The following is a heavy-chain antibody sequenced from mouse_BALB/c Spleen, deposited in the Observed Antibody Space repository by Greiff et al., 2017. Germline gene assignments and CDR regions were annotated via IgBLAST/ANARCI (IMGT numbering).Heavy chain of an antibody. CDR3: ARVYGNYVGAMDY. D-gene: IGHD2-10*02. V-gene: IGHV5-6-5*01. Sequence: EVQLVESGGGLVKPGGSLKLSCAASGFTFSSYAMSWVRQTPEKRLEWVASISSGGSTYYPDSVKGRFTISRDNARNILYLQMSSLRSEDTAMYYCARVYGNYVGAMDYWGQGTSVTVSS. J-gene: IGHJ4*01. CDR2: ISSGGST. CDR1: GFTFSSYA.